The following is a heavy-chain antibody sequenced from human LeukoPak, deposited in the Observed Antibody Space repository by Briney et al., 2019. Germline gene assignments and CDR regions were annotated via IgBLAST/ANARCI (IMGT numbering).Heavy chain of an antibody. CDR2: IYWDDDK. CDR3: VHLPYRSSWHRDFQH. J-gene: IGHJ1*01. D-gene: IGHD6-13*01. CDR1: GFSHSTSRVG. Sequence: SGPTLVKPTQTLTLTCTFSGFSHSTSRVGVAWIRQPPGQALEWLALIYWDDDKRYSPSLKSRLPITKDTSKNTVVLTLPDMDPVDTATYYCVHLPYRSSWHRDFQHWGQGTLVTVSS. V-gene: IGHV2-5*02.